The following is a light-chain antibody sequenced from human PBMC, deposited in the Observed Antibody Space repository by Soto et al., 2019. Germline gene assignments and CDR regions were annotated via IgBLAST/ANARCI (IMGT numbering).Light chain of an antibody. CDR3: QRYGSSPLIT. V-gene: IGKV3-20*01. CDR1: QSVRSS. CDR2: GTS. J-gene: IGKJ5*01. Sequence: EIVLTQSPATLSLSPGERATLSCRASQSVRSSLAWYQQKPGQAPRLLIYGTSSRATGIPDRFSGSGSGTDFTLTISRLEPEDFAVYFCQRYGSSPLITFGQGTRLEIK.